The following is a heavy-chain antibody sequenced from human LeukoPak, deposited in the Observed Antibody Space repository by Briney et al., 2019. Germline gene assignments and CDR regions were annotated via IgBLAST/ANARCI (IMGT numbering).Heavy chain of an antibody. D-gene: IGHD3-22*01. CDR3: ATLSYDYYVSSGLQIN. CDR1: GFTLSSFA. J-gene: IGHJ4*02. V-gene: IGHV3-23*01. CDR2: TRGSGGIT. Sequence: PGGSLRLSCAASGFTLSSFAMSWVRQAPGKGLEWVSATRGSGGITHYADSVKGRFAISRDDSKNTVYLQMNSLRDEDSAVYYCATLSYDYYVSSGLQINWGQGTLVTVSS.